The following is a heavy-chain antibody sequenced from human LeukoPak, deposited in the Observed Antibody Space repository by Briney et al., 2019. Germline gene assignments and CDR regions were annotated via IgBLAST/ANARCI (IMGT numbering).Heavy chain of an antibody. CDR2: INPNSGGT. Sequence: ASVKVSCKASGYTFTAYYMHWVRQAPGQGLEWMGWINPNSGGTNYAQKFQGRVTMTRDTSISTAYMELSRLRSDDTALYYCARVLQQGVGLYYYMDVWGKGTTVTISS. V-gene: IGHV1-2*02. D-gene: IGHD3-10*01. CDR1: GYTFTAYY. J-gene: IGHJ6*03. CDR3: ARVLQQGVGLYYYMDV.